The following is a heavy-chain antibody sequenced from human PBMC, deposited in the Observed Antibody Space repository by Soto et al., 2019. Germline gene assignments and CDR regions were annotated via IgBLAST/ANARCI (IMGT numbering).Heavy chain of an antibody. V-gene: IGHV1-69*01. CDR1: GGTFNKYA. CDR3: SIVTAYGMDV. Sequence: QVQLEQSGAEVKKPGSSLKVSCKATGGTFNKYAISWVRQAPGQGLEWMAGISPVYGTPNYAQRFQDRVTIIADESTTTAYMEVNSLTSEDTARYYCSIVTAYGMDVWGPGTTVIVSS. J-gene: IGHJ6*02. D-gene: IGHD2-15*01. CDR2: ISPVYGTP.